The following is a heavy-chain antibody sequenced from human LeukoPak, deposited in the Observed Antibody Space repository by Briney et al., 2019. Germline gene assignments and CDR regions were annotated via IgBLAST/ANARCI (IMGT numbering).Heavy chain of an antibody. Sequence: ASVKVSCKASGFTFTSSAVQWVRQARGQRLEWIGWIVVGSGNTNYAQKFQERVTITRDMSTSTAYMELSSLRSEDTAVYYCARGSQQLVLRYYFDYWGQGTLVTVSS. CDR1: GFTFTSSA. D-gene: IGHD6-13*01. CDR3: ARGSQQLVLRYYFDY. J-gene: IGHJ4*02. V-gene: IGHV1-58*01. CDR2: IVVGSGNT.